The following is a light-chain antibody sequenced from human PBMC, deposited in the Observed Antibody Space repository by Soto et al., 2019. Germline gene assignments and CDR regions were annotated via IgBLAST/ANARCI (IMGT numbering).Light chain of an antibody. CDR2: RDH. J-gene: IGLJ2*01. CDR3: AAWDDSLNGYVV. Sequence: QSVLTQPPSASGTPGQRVTISCSGGSSNIGSNSVYWYQQLPGTAPRLLIHRDHQRPSGVPDRFSGSKSGTSASLAISGLQSEDEADYYCAAWDDSLNGYVVFGGGTKLTVL. V-gene: IGLV1-44*01. CDR1: SSNIGSNS.